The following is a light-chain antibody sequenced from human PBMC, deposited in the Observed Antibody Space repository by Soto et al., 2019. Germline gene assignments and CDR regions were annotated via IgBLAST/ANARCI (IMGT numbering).Light chain of an antibody. V-gene: IGKV3-15*01. CDR3: QQYNNGWT. Sequence: EIVMTQSPATLSVSPGERATLSCRASHSVSSNLAWYQQKPGQAPRLLIYGASTRATGIPARFSGSGSGTEFTLTISSLQSEDFAVYYCQQYNNGWTFGQGTKVEIK. J-gene: IGKJ1*01. CDR2: GAS. CDR1: HSVSSN.